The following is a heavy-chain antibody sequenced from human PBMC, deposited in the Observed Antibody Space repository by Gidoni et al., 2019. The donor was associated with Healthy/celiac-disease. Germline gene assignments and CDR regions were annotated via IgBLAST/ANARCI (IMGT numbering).Heavy chain of an antibody. CDR2: SNPSGGST. D-gene: IGHD2-2*02. Sequence: QLQLVQSGAEVKKPGPSVQVSCKASGYTFTSYYMHLVRQAPGKGLEWMGISNPSGGSTSYAQKFQGRVTMIRDTSTSTVYMELSSLRSEDTAVYYCARGGYCSSTSCYTPRVHYYYGMDVWGQGTTVTVSS. J-gene: IGHJ6*02. V-gene: IGHV1-46*01. CDR1: GYTFTSYY. CDR3: ARGGYCSSTSCYTPRVHYYYGMDV.